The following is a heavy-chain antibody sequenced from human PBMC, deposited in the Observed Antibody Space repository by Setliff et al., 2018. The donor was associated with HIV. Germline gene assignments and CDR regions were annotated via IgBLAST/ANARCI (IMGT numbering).Heavy chain of an antibody. Sequence: SETLSLTCTVSGGSISSRTDYWAWIRQPPGKGLEWIGSIYYSGGSFYNPSLKSRVTMSVDTSNNHFSLRLHSVTAADTAVYYCARNTLGYGAHFDNWGQGILVTVSS. D-gene: IGHD5-18*01. J-gene: IGHJ4*02. V-gene: IGHV4-39*02. CDR3: ARNTLGYGAHFDN. CDR2: IYYSGGS. CDR1: GGSISSRTDY.